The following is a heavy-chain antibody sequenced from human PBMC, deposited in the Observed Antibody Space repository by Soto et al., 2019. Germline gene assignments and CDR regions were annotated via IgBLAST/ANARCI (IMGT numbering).Heavy chain of an antibody. D-gene: IGHD3-22*01. Sequence: SETLSLTCTVSGGSISSGGYYWSWIRQHPGKGLEWIGYIYYSGSTYYNPSLKSRVTISVDTSKNQFSLKLSSVTAADTAVYYFARVNYYDSSGYYYGFDYWGQGTLVTVSS. CDR1: GGSISSGGYY. CDR3: ARVNYYDSSGYYYGFDY. J-gene: IGHJ4*02. CDR2: IYYSGST. V-gene: IGHV4-31*03.